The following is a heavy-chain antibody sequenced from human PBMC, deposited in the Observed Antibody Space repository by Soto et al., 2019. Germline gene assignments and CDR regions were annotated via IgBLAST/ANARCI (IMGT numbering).Heavy chain of an antibody. V-gene: IGHV1-69*01. CDR2: IIPIFGRA. CDR3: ARDGIDYYDSSGYYRYHWFDP. D-gene: IGHD3-22*01. Sequence: QVQLVQSGAEVKKPGSSVKVSCKASGGTFSSYAISWVRQAPGQGLEWMGGIIPIFGRANYAQKFQGRVTITADESTRTVYMELSSLRSEDTAVYYCARDGIDYYDSSGYYRYHWFDPWGQGTLVTVSS. CDR1: GGTFSSYA. J-gene: IGHJ5*02.